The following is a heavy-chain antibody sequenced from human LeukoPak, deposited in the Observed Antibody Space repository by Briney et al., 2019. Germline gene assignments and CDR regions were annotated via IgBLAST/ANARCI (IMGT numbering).Heavy chain of an antibody. CDR3: ANDRIAAAGTPLY. D-gene: IGHD6-13*01. J-gene: IGHJ4*02. CDR2: ISGSGGST. Sequence: GGSLRLSCAASGFAFSSYAMSWVRRAPGKGLEWVSAISGSGGSTYYADSVKGRFTISRDNSKNTLYLQMNSLRAEDTAVYYCANDRIAAAGTPLYWGQGTLVTVSS. CDR1: GFAFSSYA. V-gene: IGHV3-23*01.